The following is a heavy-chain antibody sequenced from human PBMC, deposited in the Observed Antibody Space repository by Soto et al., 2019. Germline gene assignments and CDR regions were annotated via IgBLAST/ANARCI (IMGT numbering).Heavy chain of an antibody. CDR2: ISGGGITT. CDR3: AKEGTTVGRFFDH. D-gene: IGHD4-17*01. CDR1: GLTFSTYG. J-gene: IGHJ4*01. V-gene: IGHV3-23*01. Sequence: DVQLLESGGDLVQPGGSLKLSCATSGLTFSTYGMNWVRQAPGKGLGWVAGISGGGITTYYAASVKGRFSISRDNSKNTLFLEMNSLRVEDTALYYCAKEGTTVGRFFDHWGRGTLVTVSS.